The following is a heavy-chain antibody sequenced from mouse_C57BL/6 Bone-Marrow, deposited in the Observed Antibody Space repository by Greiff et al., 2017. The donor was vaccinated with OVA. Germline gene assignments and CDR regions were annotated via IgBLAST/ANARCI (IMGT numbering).Heavy chain of an antibody. Sequence: VQLQQSGPELVKPGASVKISCKASGYTFTDYYMNWVKQSHGKSLEWIGDINPNNGFTSYNQKFKGKATLTVDKSSSTAYMELRSLTSEDSAVYYCARVGAYYSKGWFAYWGQGTRVTVSA. CDR3: ARVGAYYSKGWFAY. CDR2: INPNNGFT. J-gene: IGHJ3*01. D-gene: IGHD2-5*01. V-gene: IGHV1-26*01. CDR1: GYTFTDYY.